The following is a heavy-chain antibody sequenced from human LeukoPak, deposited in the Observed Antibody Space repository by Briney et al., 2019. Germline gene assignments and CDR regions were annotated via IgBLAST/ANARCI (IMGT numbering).Heavy chain of an antibody. D-gene: IGHD2-15*01. CDR3: AREPLGYCSGGSCYIDP. CDR2: IYTSGST. J-gene: IGHJ5*02. V-gene: IGHV4-4*07. Sequence: PSETLSLTCTVSGGSISSYYWSWVRQPAGMGLEWVGRIYTSGSTNYNPSLKSRVTISVDTSKTQFSLKLSSVTAADTAVYYCAREPLGYCSGGSCYIDPWGQGTLVTVSS. CDR1: GGSISSYY.